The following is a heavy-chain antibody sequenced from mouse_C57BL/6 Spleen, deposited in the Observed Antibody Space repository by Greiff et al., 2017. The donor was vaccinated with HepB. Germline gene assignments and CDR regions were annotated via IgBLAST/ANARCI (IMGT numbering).Heavy chain of an antibody. CDR1: GYTFTSYW. CDR2: IDPNSGGT. J-gene: IGHJ2*01. D-gene: IGHD3-2*02. Sequence: QVQLQQPGAELVKPGASAKLSCKASGYTFTSYWMHWVKQRPGRGLEWIGRIDPNSGGTKYNEKFKSKATLTGDKPSSTAYMQISSLTSEDSAVYYCARSTAQATALDYWGQGTTLTVSS. V-gene: IGHV1-72*01. CDR3: ARSTAQATALDY.